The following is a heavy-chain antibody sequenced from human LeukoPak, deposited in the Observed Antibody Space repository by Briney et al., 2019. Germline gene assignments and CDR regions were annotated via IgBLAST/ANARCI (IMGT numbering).Heavy chain of an antibody. CDR2: IRSESSST. CDR1: GFTFSRYT. V-gene: IGHV3-48*01. CDR3: VRDLNWAFDY. Sequence: GGSLRLSCAASGFTFSRYTMNWVRQALGKELEWISNIRSESSSTTYADSVKGRFTISRDNAKNSLYLQINSLRAEGTAVYYCVRDLNWAFDYWGQGTLVTVSS. J-gene: IGHJ4*02. D-gene: IGHD3-16*01.